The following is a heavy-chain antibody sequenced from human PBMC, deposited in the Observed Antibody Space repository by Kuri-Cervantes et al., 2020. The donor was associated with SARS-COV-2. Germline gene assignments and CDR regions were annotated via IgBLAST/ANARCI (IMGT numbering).Heavy chain of an antibody. V-gene: IGHV1-18*01. D-gene: IGHD4-23*01. CDR3: ARVGYGGEKVFDY. CDR2: ISAYNGNT. J-gene: IGHJ4*02. CDR1: GYTFTSYG. Sequence: GGSLRLSCKASGYTFTSYGISWVRQAPGQGLEWMGWISAYNGNTNYAQKLQGRVTMTTDTSTSTAYMELRSLRSDDTAVYYCARVGYGGEKVFDYWGQGTLVTVSS.